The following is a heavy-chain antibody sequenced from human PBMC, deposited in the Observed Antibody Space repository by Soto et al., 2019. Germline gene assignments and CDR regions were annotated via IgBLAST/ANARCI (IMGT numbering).Heavy chain of an antibody. D-gene: IGHD2-2*01. CDR2: IDPNSGGT. CDR3: EAFTRAPASF. Sequence: GASVKFSCKASGYTFTDYYMHWVRQAPGQGLEWMGWIDPNSGGTNYAQKFQGRVTMTRDTSFSTAYMEVSRLRSDDTAVYYCEAFTRAPASFWGQGTLVTVSS. J-gene: IGHJ4*02. CDR1: GYTFTDYY. V-gene: IGHV1-2*02.